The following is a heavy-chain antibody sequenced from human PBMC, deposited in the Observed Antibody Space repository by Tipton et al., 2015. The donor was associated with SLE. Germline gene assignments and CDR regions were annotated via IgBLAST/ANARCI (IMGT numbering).Heavy chain of an antibody. CDR3: ARDLTGANWFDP. D-gene: IGHD1-14*01. Sequence: TLSLTCAVYGGSFSSYYWGWIRQPPGKGLEWIGSIYYSGNTYSNPSLKSRVTISVDTSKNQFSLKLSSVTAADTAVYYCARDLTGANWFDPWGQGTLVTVSS. J-gene: IGHJ5*02. V-gene: IGHV4-39*07. CDR1: GGSFSSYY. CDR2: IYYSGNT.